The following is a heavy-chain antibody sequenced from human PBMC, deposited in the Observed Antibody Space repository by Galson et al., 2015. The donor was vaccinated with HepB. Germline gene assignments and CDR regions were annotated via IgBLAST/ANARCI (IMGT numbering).Heavy chain of an antibody. V-gene: IGHV3-74*01. CDR2: INSDGSST. J-gene: IGHJ6*02. D-gene: IGHD6-13*01. CDR1: GFTFSSYW. CDR3: AVGSSWYDYYYYGMDV. Sequence: SLRLSCAASGFTFSSYWMHWVRQAPGKGLVWVSRINSDGSSTSYADSVKGRFTISRDNAKNTLYLQMNSLRAEDTAVYYCAVGSSWYDYYYYGMDVWGQGTTVTVSS.